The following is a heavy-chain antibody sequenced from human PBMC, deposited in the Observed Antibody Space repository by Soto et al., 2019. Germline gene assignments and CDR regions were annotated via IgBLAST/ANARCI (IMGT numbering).Heavy chain of an antibody. Sequence: SETLSLTCTVCGGSISSYYWSWIRQPPGKGLEWIGYIYYSGSTNYNPSLKSRVTISVDTSKNQFSLKLSSVTAADTAVYYCARDSGAARTTPENNAFDIWGQGTMVTVSS. J-gene: IGHJ3*02. CDR3: ARDSGAARTTPENNAFDI. V-gene: IGHV4-59*01. D-gene: IGHD6-6*01. CDR2: IYYSGST. CDR1: GGSISSYY.